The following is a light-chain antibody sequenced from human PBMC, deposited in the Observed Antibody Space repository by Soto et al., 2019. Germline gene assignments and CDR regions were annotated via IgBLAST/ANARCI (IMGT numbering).Light chain of an antibody. J-gene: IGLJ1*01. CDR2: EVN. CDR1: SSDVGRYNY. V-gene: IGLV2-14*01. Sequence: QSVLTQPASVSGSPGQSITISCTGTSSDVGRYNYVTWYQQHPGKAPKLMIYEVNNRPSGVSNRFSGSKSGNTASLTISGLQTEDEADYYCNSYTSNSTYVFGTGTQLTVL. CDR3: NSYTSNSTYV.